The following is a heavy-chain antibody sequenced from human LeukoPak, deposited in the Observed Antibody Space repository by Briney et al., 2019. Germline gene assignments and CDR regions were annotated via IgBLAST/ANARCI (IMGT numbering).Heavy chain of an antibody. J-gene: IGHJ4*02. CDR2: ISSSSNTI. CDR3: ARDKGVRYFDWLIVDY. V-gene: IGHV3-48*01. CDR1: GFSISTYN. D-gene: IGHD3-9*01. Sequence: GGSLRLSCAASGFSISTYNMNWVRRAPGMGLEWLSYISSSSNTIYYADSVKGRFTISRDNSKNTPYLQMNSLRPEDTAVYYCARDKGVRYFDWLIVDYWGQGTLVTVSS.